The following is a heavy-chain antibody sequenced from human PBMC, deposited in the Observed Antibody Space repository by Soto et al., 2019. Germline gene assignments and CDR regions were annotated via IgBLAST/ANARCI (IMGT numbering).Heavy chain of an antibody. J-gene: IGHJ6*03. CDR1: GFTFSGYW. Sequence: EVQLVESGGDLVQPGGSLRLSCATSGFTFSGYWMHWVRQAPGEGLVWVSRINGDGSATHYADSVKGRFIISRDNAKSTLYLQMNSLRVEDTDVYYCATKDSGYMDVWGKGTTVAVYS. CDR2: INGDGSAT. V-gene: IGHV3-74*01. D-gene: IGHD3-10*01. CDR3: ATKDSGYMDV.